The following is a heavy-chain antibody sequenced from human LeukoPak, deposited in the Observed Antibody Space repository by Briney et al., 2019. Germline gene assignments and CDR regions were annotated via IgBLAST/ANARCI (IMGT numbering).Heavy chain of an antibody. V-gene: IGHV4-61*08. CDR3: ARSSAWSPFDY. CDR2: ISFSGNT. D-gene: IGHD6-19*01. CDR1: GGSVSSDGYC. Sequence: SETLSLTCSVSGGSVSSDGYCRSWIRQPPRKGLEWIGFISFSGNTNYNPSLKSRVTISRDTSENQFSLKLRSVTATDTAVYYCARSSAWSPFDYWGQGTLVTVS. J-gene: IGHJ4*02.